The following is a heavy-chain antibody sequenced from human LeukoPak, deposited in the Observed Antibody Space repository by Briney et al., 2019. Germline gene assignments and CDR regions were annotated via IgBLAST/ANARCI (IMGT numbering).Heavy chain of an antibody. CDR3: VRDRAEGRAWVEFDP. Sequence: PGGSLRLSCVASVFSLHSYGMSWVRQAPGNAPEWASLVYSAGETHYPHSVQGRFIMSRDNSKNTLYLQMNNLRVEDTAVYHCVRDRAEGRAWVEFDPWGQGTVVTVSS. CDR1: VFSLHSYG. CDR2: VYSAGET. J-gene: IGHJ5*02. V-gene: IGHV3-66*02.